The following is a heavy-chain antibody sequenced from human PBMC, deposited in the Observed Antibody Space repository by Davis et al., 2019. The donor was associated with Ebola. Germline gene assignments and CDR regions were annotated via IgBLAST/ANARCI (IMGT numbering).Heavy chain of an antibody. CDR3: AKGLKSYYYDSSGSSFYYYFGMDV. CDR2: ISGSSGTI. V-gene: IGHV3-48*01. Sequence: GESLKISCAASGFTFSSYSMNWVRQAPGKGLEWVSYISGSSGTIYYADSVKGRFTVSRDNAKNSLYLQMNSLRAEDTAVYYCAKGLKSYYYDSSGSSFYYYFGMDVWGKGTTVTVSS. CDR1: GFTFSSYS. J-gene: IGHJ6*04. D-gene: IGHD3-22*01.